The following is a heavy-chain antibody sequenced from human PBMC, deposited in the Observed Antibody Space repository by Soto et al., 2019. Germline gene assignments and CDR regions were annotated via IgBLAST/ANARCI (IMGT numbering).Heavy chain of an antibody. CDR3: ARRDGYNKVRTFDY. J-gene: IGHJ4*02. CDR2: INHSGST. Sequence: QVQLQQWGAGLLKPSETLSLTCAVYGGSFSGYYWSWIRQPPGKGLEWIGEINHSGSTNYNPSLKSRVTISVDTSKTQFSLKLSSVTAADTAVYYCARRDGYNKVRTFDYWGQGTLVTVSS. V-gene: IGHV4-34*01. D-gene: IGHD5-12*01. CDR1: GGSFSGYY.